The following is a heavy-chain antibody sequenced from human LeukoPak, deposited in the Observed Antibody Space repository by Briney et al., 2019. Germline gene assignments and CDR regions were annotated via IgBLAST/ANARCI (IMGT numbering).Heavy chain of an antibody. CDR2: IRYDGSNK. Sequence: PGGSLRLSCAASGFTFSSYGMHWVRQAPGKGLEWVAFIRYDGSNKYYADSVKGRFNISRDNSKNTLYLQMSSLRAEDTAVYYCARGTDTAMVTGGYNWFDPWGQGTLVTVSS. D-gene: IGHD5-18*01. CDR1: GFTFSSYG. V-gene: IGHV3-30*02. CDR3: ARGTDTAMVTGGYNWFDP. J-gene: IGHJ5*02.